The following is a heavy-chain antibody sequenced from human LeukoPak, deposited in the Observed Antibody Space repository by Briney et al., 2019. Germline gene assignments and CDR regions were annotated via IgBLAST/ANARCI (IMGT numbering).Heavy chain of an antibody. CDR2: IYYSGST. Sequence: SETLSLTCSVSGGSIRSSSYYWGWIRQPPGKGLEWIGSIYYSGSTYYNPSLKSRVTISIDTSKNQFSLKLSSVTAADTAVYYCARDLYSSRTNDAFVIWGQGTVVTVSS. V-gene: IGHV4-39*07. J-gene: IGHJ3*02. D-gene: IGHD6-13*01. CDR1: GGSIRSSSYY. CDR3: ARDLYSSRTNDAFVI.